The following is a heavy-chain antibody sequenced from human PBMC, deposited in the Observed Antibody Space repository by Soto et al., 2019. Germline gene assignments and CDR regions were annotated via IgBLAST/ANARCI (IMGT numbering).Heavy chain of an antibody. V-gene: IGHV4-39*01. J-gene: IGHJ6*03. CDR3: ARPGPGYCSGGSCYPGVNYYMDV. Sequence: SSETLSLTCTVSGGSISSSSYYWGWIRQPPGKGLEWIGSIYYSGSTYYNPSLKSRVTISVDTSKNQFSLKLSSVTAADTAVYYCARPGPGYCSGGSCYPGVNYYMDVWGKGTTVTVSS. CDR2: IYYSGST. CDR1: GGSISSSSYY. D-gene: IGHD2-15*01.